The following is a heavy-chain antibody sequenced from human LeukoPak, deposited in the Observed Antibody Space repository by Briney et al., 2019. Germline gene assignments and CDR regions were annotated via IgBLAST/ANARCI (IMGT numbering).Heavy chain of an antibody. V-gene: IGHV3-23*01. CDR1: GFTFSSYA. J-gene: IGHJ4*02. Sequence: GASLRLSCAASGFTFSSYAMSWVRQAPGKGLEWVSAISGSGGSTYYADSVKGRFTTSRGNSKNTLYLQMNSLRAEDTAVYYCAKPLPPYGDTRFDYWGQGTLVTVSS. CDR3: AKPLPPYGDTRFDY. CDR2: ISGSGGST. D-gene: IGHD4-17*01.